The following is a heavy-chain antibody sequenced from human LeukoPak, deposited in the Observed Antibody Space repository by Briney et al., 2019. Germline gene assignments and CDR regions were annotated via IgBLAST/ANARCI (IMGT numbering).Heavy chain of an antibody. Sequence: SVNVSCTASGGTFSSYAISWVRQAPGQGLEWMGGIIPIFGTANYAQKFQGRVTITADESTSTAYMELSSLRSEDTAVYYCARSSGYSSSRFDYWGQGTLVTVSS. J-gene: IGHJ4*02. CDR1: GGTFSSYA. CDR2: IIPIFGTA. CDR3: ARSSGYSSSRFDY. D-gene: IGHD6-13*01. V-gene: IGHV1-69*13.